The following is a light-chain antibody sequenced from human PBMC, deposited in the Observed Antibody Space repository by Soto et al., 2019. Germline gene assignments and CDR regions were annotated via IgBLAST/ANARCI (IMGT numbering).Light chain of an antibody. J-gene: IGKJ2*01. V-gene: IGKV1-39*01. Sequence: DIQMTQSPSSLSASVGDRVTITCRASQTLSSDLDWYQQKSGKAPKLLLYAASSLQSAVPSRFSGSGYGTDFTLTISSLQPEYFSTYYCQQSYSTPYTFGRETKLEIK. CDR1: QTLSSD. CDR2: AAS. CDR3: QQSYSTPYT.